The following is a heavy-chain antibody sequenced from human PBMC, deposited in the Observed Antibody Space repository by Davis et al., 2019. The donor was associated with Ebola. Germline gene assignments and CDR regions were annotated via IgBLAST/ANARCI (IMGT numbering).Heavy chain of an antibody. CDR1: GGSISSYY. Sequence: MPSETLSLTCTVSGGSISSYYWSWIRQPPGKGLEWIGEINHSGSTNYNPSLKSRVTISVDTSKNQFSLKLSSVTAADTAVYYCHYDCSGGSCLQGFDNWGQGTLVTVSS. J-gene: IGHJ4*02. CDR2: INHSGST. CDR3: HYDCSGGSCLQGFDN. D-gene: IGHD2-15*01. V-gene: IGHV4-34*01.